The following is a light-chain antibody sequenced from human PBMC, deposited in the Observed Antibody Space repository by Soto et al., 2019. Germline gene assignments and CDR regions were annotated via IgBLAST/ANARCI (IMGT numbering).Light chain of an antibody. CDR2: DAS. Sequence: EIVLTQSPATLSLSPGERATLSCRASQSVSSYLAWYQQKPGQAPRLLIYDASNRATGIPARFSGSGSGTDFTLTIRSLEPEDFAVYYCQQRRNWPPYTFGQGTKLELK. CDR1: QSVSSY. CDR3: QQRRNWPPYT. V-gene: IGKV3-11*01. J-gene: IGKJ2*01.